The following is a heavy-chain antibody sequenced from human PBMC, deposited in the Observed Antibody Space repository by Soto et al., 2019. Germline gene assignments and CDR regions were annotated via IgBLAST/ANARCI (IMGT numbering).Heavy chain of an antibody. CDR3: ARGRITIFSDYMDV. CDR2: IYYSGST. Sequence: SETLSLTCTVSGGSISSYDWSWIRQPPGKGLEWIGYIYYSGSTNYNPSLKSRVTISVDTSKNQFSLKLSSVTAADTAVYYCARGRITIFSDYMDVWGKGTTVTVSS. CDR1: GGSISSYD. J-gene: IGHJ6*03. D-gene: IGHD3-3*01. V-gene: IGHV4-59*01.